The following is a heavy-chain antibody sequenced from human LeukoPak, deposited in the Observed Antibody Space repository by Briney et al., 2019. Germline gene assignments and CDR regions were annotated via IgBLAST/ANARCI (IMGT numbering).Heavy chain of an antibody. Sequence: SETLSLTCTVSGGSISSSSYYCGWIRQPPGKGLEWIGSIYYSGSTYYNPSLKSRVTISVDTSKNQFSLKLSSVTAADTAVYYCARVRDQIWIPFDPWGQGTLVTVSS. V-gene: IGHV4-39*01. CDR2: IYYSGST. J-gene: IGHJ5*02. D-gene: IGHD5-18*01. CDR3: ARVRDQIWIPFDP. CDR1: GGSISSSSYY.